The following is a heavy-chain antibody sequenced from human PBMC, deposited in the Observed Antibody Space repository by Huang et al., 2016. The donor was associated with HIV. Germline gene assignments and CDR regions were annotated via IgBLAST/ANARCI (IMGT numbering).Heavy chain of an antibody. CDR3: ARSDSDRGCNDWFDP. V-gene: IGHV4-34*01. CDR1: GGSVFGHY. J-gene: IGHJ5*02. D-gene: IGHD2-15*01. CDR2: RDHSGTN. Sequence: QVQLQQWGAGLLKPSETLSLTCAVNGGSVFGHYWSWIRQPPGKGLEWIAERDHSGTNNYNRSHKSRVSRSVDMSHNQVSLKLSSVTAADTAIYYCARSDSDRGCNDWFDPWGQGNPVTVSS.